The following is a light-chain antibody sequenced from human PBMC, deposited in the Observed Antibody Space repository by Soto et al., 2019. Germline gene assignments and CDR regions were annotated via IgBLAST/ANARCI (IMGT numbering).Light chain of an antibody. V-gene: IGLV2-11*01. Sequence: QSVLTQPRSVSGSPGQSVTISCTGTSSDVGGYNYVSWYQQHPGKAPKLMIYDVSKRPSGVPDRFSGSKSGNTASLTISGLQAEDESDYYCCSYAGSYTYVFGTGTKCTVL. J-gene: IGLJ1*01. CDR1: SSDVGGYNY. CDR3: CSYAGSYTYV. CDR2: DVS.